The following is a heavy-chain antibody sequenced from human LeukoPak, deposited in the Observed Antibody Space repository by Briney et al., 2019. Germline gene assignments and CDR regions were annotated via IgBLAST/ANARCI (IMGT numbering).Heavy chain of an antibody. J-gene: IGHJ4*02. Sequence: GASVKVSCKASGGTFSSYTISWVRQAPGQGLEWMGRIIPILGIAKYAQKFQGRVTITADKSTSTAYMELSSLRSEDTAVYYCAREIVGAKKANLDYWGQGTLVTVSS. CDR1: GGTFSSYT. CDR2: IIPILGIA. V-gene: IGHV1-69*04. D-gene: IGHD1-26*01. CDR3: AREIVGAKKANLDY.